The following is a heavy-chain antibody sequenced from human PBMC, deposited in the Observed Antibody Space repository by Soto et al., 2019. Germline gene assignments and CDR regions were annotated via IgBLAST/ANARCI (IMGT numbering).Heavy chain of an antibody. Sequence: SGPTLVNPTQSLTLTFTFSGFSLITSGVGVGWIRQPPGKALEWLALIYWDDDKRYSPSLKSRLTITKDTSKNQVVLTMTNMDPVDTATYYCAHRQWDYYGSGIGGYYFDYWGQGTLVTVSS. D-gene: IGHD3-10*01. V-gene: IGHV2-5*02. CDR3: AHRQWDYYGSGIGGYYFDY. CDR2: IYWDDDK. CDR1: GFSLITSGVG. J-gene: IGHJ4*02.